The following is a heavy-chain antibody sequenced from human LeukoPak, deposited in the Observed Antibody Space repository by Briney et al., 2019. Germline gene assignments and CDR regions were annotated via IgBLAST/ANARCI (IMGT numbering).Heavy chain of an antibody. J-gene: IGHJ6*04. CDR3: AGGGPDYYYGMDV. V-gene: IGHV4-59*01. CDR2: IYYSGST. CDR1: GDSISSYY. D-gene: IGHD3-16*01. Sequence: PSEAPSLTSTVSGDSISSYYWSWIRQPPREGLEWIEYIYYSGSTNYNPSLKSRVTISVDTCKTQFSLKLSSVTAADTAVYYCAGGGPDYYYGMDVWGEGTTVTVSS.